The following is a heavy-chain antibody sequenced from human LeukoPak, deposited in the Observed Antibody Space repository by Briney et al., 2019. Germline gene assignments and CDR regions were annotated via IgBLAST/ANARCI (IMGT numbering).Heavy chain of an antibody. V-gene: IGHV3-15*01. CDR2: IKSKTDGGTT. CDR3: TTDHLDP. Sequence: GGSLRLSCTASGFTFGDYAMSWVRQAPGKGLEWVGRIKSKTDGGTTDYAAPVKGRFTFSRDDSKSTLYLQMNRLKTEDTAVYYCTTDHLDPWGQGTLVTVSS. J-gene: IGHJ5*02. CDR1: GFTFGDYA.